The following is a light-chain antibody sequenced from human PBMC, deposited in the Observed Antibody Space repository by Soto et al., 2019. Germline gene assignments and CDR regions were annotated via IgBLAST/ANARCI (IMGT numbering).Light chain of an antibody. CDR3: LQSHSTPLT. V-gene: IGKV3-11*01. Sequence: EIVLTQSPATLSLSPGERATLSCRTSQTIRGLLNWYQQRPGQAPRLLIYDTSNRATDIPARFSGSGSGTDFILTISSLDPEDFGVYFCLQSHSTPLTFGQGTRLDI. CDR2: DTS. CDR1: QTIRGL. J-gene: IGKJ5*01.